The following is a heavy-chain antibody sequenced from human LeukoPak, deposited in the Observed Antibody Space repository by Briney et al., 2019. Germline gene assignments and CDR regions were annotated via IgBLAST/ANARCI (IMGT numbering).Heavy chain of an antibody. V-gene: IGHV3-21*01. D-gene: IGHD5-18*01. Sequence: PGGSLRLSCAASGFTFSSYSMNWVRQAPGKGLEWVSSISSSSSYIYYADSVKGRFTISRDNAKNSLYLQMNSLRAEDTAVYYCARDPGEYTVMVHFDYWGQGTLVTVSS. J-gene: IGHJ4*02. CDR2: ISSSSSYI. CDR1: GFTFSSYS. CDR3: ARDPGEYTVMVHFDY.